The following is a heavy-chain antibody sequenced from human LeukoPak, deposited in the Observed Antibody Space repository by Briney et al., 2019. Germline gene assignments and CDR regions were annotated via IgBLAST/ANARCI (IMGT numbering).Heavy chain of an antibody. Sequence: SETLSLTCAVYGGSFSGYYWSWIRQPPGKGLEWIGEINHSGSTNYNPSLKSRVTISVDTSKNQFSLKLSSVTAADTAVYYCARESARFLTRGFFDYWGQGTLVTVSS. CDR1: GGSFSGYY. J-gene: IGHJ4*02. V-gene: IGHV4-34*01. CDR3: ARESARFLTRGFFDY. CDR2: INHSGST. D-gene: IGHD3-10*01.